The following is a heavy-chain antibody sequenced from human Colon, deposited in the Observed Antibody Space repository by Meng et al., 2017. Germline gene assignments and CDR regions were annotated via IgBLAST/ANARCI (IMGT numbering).Heavy chain of an antibody. Sequence: QVQLVQSGSEMKTPGASVKVTCKTSGYSFTYFAMNWVRQAPGRGLEWMGWSNTKTGNPTYDQGFRGRFVFSLDTSATTAFLEINDLEADDTAIYYCAREGSDSYIDFWGQGTLVTVSS. V-gene: IGHV7-4-1*02. D-gene: IGHD1-26*01. CDR2: SNTKTGNP. J-gene: IGHJ4*02. CDR3: AREGSDSYIDF. CDR1: GYSFTYFA.